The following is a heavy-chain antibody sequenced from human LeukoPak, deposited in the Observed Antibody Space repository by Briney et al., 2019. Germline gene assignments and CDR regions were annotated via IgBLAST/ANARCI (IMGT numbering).Heavy chain of an antibody. Sequence: ASVKVSCKASGYTFTGYYMHWVRQAPGQGLEWMEWINPNSGGTNYAQKFQGWVTMTRDTSISTAYMELSRLRSDDTAVYYCAVGVGYCGGDCYSPAFDILGQGTMVTVSS. D-gene: IGHD2-21*02. CDR1: GYTFTGYY. CDR3: AVGVGYCGGDCYSPAFDI. V-gene: IGHV1-2*04. J-gene: IGHJ3*02. CDR2: INPNSGGT.